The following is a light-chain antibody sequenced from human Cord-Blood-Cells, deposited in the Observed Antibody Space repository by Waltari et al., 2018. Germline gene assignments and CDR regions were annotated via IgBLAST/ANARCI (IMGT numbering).Light chain of an antibody. Sequence: EIVMTQSPATLSXXPXXRAXXSCRASQSVSSNLAWYQQKPGQAPRLLISGASTRATGIPARFSGSGSGTEFTLTISSLQSEDFAVYYCQQYNNWPWTFGQGTKVEIK. CDR3: QQYNNWPWT. V-gene: IGKV3-15*01. CDR1: QSVSSN. J-gene: IGKJ1*01. CDR2: GAS.